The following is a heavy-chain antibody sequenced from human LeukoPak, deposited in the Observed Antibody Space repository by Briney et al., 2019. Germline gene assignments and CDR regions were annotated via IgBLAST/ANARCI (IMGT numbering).Heavy chain of an antibody. Sequence: KSSETLSLTCTVSGGSISSSSYYWGWIRQPPGKGLEWIGSIYYSGSTYYNPSLKSRVTISVDTSKNQFSLKLSSVTAADTAVYYCARVRFLEWLLSESHYYYMDVWGQGTLVTVSS. CDR1: GGSISSSSYY. CDR3: ARVRFLEWLLSESHYYYMDV. CDR2: IYYSGST. D-gene: IGHD3-3*01. J-gene: IGHJ6*03. V-gene: IGHV4-39*07.